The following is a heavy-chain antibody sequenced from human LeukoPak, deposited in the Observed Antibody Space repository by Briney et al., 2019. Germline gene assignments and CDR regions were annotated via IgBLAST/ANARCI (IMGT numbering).Heavy chain of an antibody. CDR3: ARGPYCGGDCYFAY. J-gene: IGHJ4*02. V-gene: IGHV4-4*07. Sequence: TSETLSLTGTVSGGFISSYYWSWIRQPAGKGLEWIGRIYTSGSTYYNPSLKSRVTMSVDTSKNQFSLKLSSVTAADTAVYFCARGPYCGGDCYFAYWGQGTLVTVSS. CDR1: GGFISSYY. D-gene: IGHD2-21*02. CDR2: IYTSGST.